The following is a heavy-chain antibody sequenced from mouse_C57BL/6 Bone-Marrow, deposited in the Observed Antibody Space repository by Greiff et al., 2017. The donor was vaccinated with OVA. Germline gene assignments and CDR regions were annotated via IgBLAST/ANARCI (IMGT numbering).Heavy chain of an antibody. V-gene: IGHV1-19*01. CDR2: INPYTGGT. CDR3: ARAFAY. J-gene: IGHJ3*01. Sequence: EVQLMESGPVLVKPGASVKMSCKASGYTFTDYYMNWVKQSHGKSLEWIGVINPYTGGTSYNQKFKGKATLTVDKSSSTAYMELNSLTSEDSAVYYCARAFAYWGQGTLVTVSA. CDR1: GYTFTDYY.